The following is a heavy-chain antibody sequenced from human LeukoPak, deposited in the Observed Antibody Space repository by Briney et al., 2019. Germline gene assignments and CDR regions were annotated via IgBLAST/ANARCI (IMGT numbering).Heavy chain of an antibody. Sequence: PGGSLRLSCAASGFTFSSYEMNWVRQAPGKGLGWVSYISSSGSTIYYADSVKGRFTISRDNAKNSLYLQMNSLRAEDTAVYYCAREPDYGDYVYWYFDLWGRGTLVTVSS. CDR1: GFTFSSYE. CDR2: ISSSGSTI. D-gene: IGHD4-17*01. V-gene: IGHV3-48*03. CDR3: AREPDYGDYVYWYFDL. J-gene: IGHJ2*01.